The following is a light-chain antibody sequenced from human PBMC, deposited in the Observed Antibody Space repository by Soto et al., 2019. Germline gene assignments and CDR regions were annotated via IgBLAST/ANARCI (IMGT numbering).Light chain of an antibody. CDR2: EVT. CDR1: SSDVGYYNF. Sequence: QSVLTQPPSASGSPGQSVTISCSGTSSDVGYYNFVSWYQQHPGKAPKLMIYEVTKRASGVPDRFSGSKSGSTASLTVSGLQAEYEADYYSTSYAGRPHYVFGPGTKVTV. V-gene: IGLV2-8*01. J-gene: IGLJ1*01. CDR3: TSYAGRPHYV.